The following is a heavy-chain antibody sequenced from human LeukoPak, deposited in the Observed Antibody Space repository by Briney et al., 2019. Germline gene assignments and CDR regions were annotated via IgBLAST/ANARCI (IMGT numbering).Heavy chain of an antibody. V-gene: IGHV3-21*01. CDR2: ISSTSSLI. J-gene: IGHJ4*02. Sequence: PGRSLRLSCAASGFTFSSYAMHWVRQAPGKGLEWVSSISSTSSLIWYADSLKGRFTISRDNAKNSLYLQMDSLRAEDTAVYYCARYNSGWNDYWGQGTLVTVSS. D-gene: IGHD6-19*01. CDR3: ARYNSGWNDY. CDR1: GFTFSSYA.